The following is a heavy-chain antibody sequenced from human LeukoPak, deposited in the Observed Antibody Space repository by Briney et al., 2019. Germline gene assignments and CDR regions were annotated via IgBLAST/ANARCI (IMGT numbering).Heavy chain of an antibody. CDR2: IYYSGST. Sequence: SETLSLTCTVSGGPISSYYWSWIRQPPGKGLEWIGYIYYSGSTNYNPSLKSRVTISVDTSKNQFSLKLSSVTAADTAVYYCARSYSSSWWWFDPWGQGTLVTVSS. CDR1: GGPISSYY. CDR3: ARSYSSSWWWFDP. V-gene: IGHV4-59*08. J-gene: IGHJ5*02. D-gene: IGHD6-13*01.